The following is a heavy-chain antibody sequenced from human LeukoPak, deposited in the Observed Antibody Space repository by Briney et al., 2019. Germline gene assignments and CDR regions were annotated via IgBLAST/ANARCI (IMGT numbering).Heavy chain of an antibody. J-gene: IGHJ4*02. CDR3: ARGGYSGYDLGDDLDY. CDR1: GYTFTSYY. CDR2: INPSGGST. D-gene: IGHD5-12*01. Sequence: GASVKVSCKASGYTFTSYYMHWVRQAPGQGLEWMGIINPSGGSTSYAQKFQGRVTMTRDTSTSTVYMELSSLRSEDTAVYYCARGGYSGYDLGDDLDYWGQGTLVTVSS. V-gene: IGHV1-46*01.